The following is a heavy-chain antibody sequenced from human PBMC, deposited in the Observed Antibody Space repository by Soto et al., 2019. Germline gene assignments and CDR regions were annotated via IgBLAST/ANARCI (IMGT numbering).Heavy chain of an antibody. D-gene: IGHD4-17*01. CDR3: ARGPMTTVTTWGDWYFDL. CDR1: GFTFSSYG. J-gene: IGHJ2*01. Sequence: QVQLVESGGGVVQPGRSLRLSCATSGFTFSSYGMHWVRQGPGKGLEWVAVIWYDGTNKYYADSVNGRFTISRDDSKNTQYLQMNGLRAEDTAVYYCARGPMTTVTTWGDWYFDLWGRGTLVTVSS. V-gene: IGHV3-33*01. CDR2: IWYDGTNK.